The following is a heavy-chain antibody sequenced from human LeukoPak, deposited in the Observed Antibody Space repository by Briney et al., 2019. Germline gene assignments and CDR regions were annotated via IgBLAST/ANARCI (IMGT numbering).Heavy chain of an antibody. Sequence: ASVKVSCKASGGTFSSYAISWVRQAPGQGLEWVGGIIPIFGTANYAQKFQGRVTITADESTSTAYMELSSLRSEDTAVYYCAREGDILTGYAFDYWGQGTLVTVSS. CDR2: IIPIFGTA. CDR3: AREGDILTGYAFDY. J-gene: IGHJ4*02. CDR1: GGTFSSYA. D-gene: IGHD3-9*01. V-gene: IGHV1-69*01.